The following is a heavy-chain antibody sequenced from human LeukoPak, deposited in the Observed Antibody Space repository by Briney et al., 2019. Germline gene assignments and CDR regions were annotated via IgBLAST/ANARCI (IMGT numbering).Heavy chain of an antibody. CDR1: GGSFSGYY. CDR3: ARTGRGYSGYDPTNWFDP. CDR2: INHSGST. D-gene: IGHD5-12*01. J-gene: IGHJ5*02. Sequence: NTSETLSLTCAVYGGSFSGYYWSWIRQPPGKGLEWIGEINHSGSTNYNPSLKSRVTISVDTSKNQFSLKLSSVTAADTAVYYCARTGRGYSGYDPTNWFDPWGQGTLVTVSS. V-gene: IGHV4-34*01.